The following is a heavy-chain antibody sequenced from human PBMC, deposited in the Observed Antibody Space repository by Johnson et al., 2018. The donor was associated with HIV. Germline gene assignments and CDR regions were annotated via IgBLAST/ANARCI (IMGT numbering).Heavy chain of an antibody. J-gene: IGHJ3*02. V-gene: IGHV3-30*03. Sequence: QVQLVESGGGVVQPGRSLRLSCAASGLTFSSYGMHWVRQAPGKGLEWVAVISYDGSNKYYADSVKGRFTISRDNSKNTLYLQMNSLRAEDTAVYYCARATVESAFDIWGQGTMVTVSS. CDR2: ISYDGSNK. CDR1: GLTFSSYG. CDR3: ARATVESAFDI. D-gene: IGHD4-23*01.